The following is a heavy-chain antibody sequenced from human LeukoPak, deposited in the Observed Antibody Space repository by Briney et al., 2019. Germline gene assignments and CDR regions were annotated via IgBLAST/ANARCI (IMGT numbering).Heavy chain of an antibody. D-gene: IGHD3-10*01. J-gene: IGHJ4*02. CDR2: ISGSGGST. Sequence: GGSLGLSCAASGFTFSSYAMSWVRQAPGKGLEWVSAISGSGGSTYYADSVKGRFTISRDNSKNTLYLQMNSLRAEDTAVYYCAKDGVDTSYFDYWGQGTLVTVSS. CDR1: GFTFSSYA. V-gene: IGHV3-23*01. CDR3: AKDGVDTSYFDY.